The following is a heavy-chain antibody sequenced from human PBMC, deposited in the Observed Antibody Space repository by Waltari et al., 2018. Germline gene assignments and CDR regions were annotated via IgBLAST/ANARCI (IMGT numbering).Heavy chain of an antibody. CDR1: GLSLSGYW. D-gene: IGHD3-22*01. J-gene: IGHJ4*02. Sequence: DVQLVESGGGLVQPGGSLRLSCAASGLSLSGYWMSWVRQAPGKGLEWGANIKEDGSEKYYVESVKGRFTISRDNAKNSLYLQMNSLRAEDTAVYYCARDDSTGYYYFDYWGQGTLVTVSS. CDR3: ARDDSTGYYYFDY. V-gene: IGHV3-7*03. CDR2: IKEDGSEK.